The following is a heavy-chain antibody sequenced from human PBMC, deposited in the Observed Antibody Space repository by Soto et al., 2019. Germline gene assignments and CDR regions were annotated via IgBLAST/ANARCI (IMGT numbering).Heavy chain of an antibody. D-gene: IGHD2-21*01. Sequence: QVQLQESGPGLVKPSETLSLTCTVPSGSIRTSYWTWIRQFPGKRLEWIAHIHNSGNTNSNPSLKSRVTISMDTSKNQFSLRLTSVTAADTAMYYCARLQYTVVIPIDMWGQGTMVTVSS. V-gene: IGHV4-59*01. J-gene: IGHJ3*02. CDR2: IHNSGNT. CDR3: ARLQYTVVIPIDM. CDR1: SGSIRTSY.